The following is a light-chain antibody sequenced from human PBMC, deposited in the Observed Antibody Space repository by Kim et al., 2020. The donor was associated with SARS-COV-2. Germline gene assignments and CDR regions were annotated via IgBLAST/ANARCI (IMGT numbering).Light chain of an antibody. V-gene: IGLV1-40*01. CDR3: QSYDSSLSALYV. CDR1: SSKIGAGYD. J-gene: IGLJ1*01. CDR2: GNS. Sequence: QSVLTQPPSVSGAPGQRVTISCTGSSSKIGAGYDVHWYQHLPGTAPKLLIYGNSNRPSGVPDRFSGSKSGTSASLAITGLQAEDEADYYCQSYDSSLSALYVFGTGTKVTVL.